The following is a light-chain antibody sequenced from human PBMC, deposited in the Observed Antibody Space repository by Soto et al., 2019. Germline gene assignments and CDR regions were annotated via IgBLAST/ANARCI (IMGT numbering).Light chain of an antibody. CDR1: QSVSSSY. V-gene: IGKV3-20*01. CDR2: GAS. J-gene: IGKJ5*01. Sequence: EIVLTQSPGTLSLSPGERATLSCRASQSVSSSYLGWYQQKPGQAPRLIIYGASSRATGVPDRFSGSGSGTAFPLPTTRLDPEDFAVYYFQHYGTLIPFAQGTRREIK. CDR3: QHYGTLIP.